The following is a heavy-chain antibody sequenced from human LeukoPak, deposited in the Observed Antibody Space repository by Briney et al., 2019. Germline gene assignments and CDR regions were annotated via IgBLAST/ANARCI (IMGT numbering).Heavy chain of an antibody. Sequence: ASVTVSYKASGYTFTDYYMHWVRQAPGQGLEWMGWINPNSGGTNSSQKFQDRVTLTRDTSISTAYMELGSLRSDDTAIYYCARAYGAGSYYHPDYWGQGTLVTVSS. D-gene: IGHD3-10*01. CDR2: INPNSGGT. V-gene: IGHV1-2*02. CDR1: GYTFTDYY. CDR3: ARAYGAGSYYHPDY. J-gene: IGHJ4*02.